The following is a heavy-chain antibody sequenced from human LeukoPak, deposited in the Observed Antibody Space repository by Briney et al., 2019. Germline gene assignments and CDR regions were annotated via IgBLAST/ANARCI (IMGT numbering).Heavy chain of an antibody. V-gene: IGHV1-18*01. CDR3: AKDIHPGLDSGASCCFDY. CDR2: VSGYNGNT. J-gene: IGHJ4*02. D-gene: IGHD3-22*01. CDR1: GYTFSRHG. Sequence: ASVKVSCKTSGYTFSRHGITWVRQAPGQGLEWMGWVSGYNGNTNYAQNVQGRVTMTTDTSTNTAYTELRSLRSDDTAVYYCAKDIHPGLDSGASCCFDYWGQGTPVTVSS.